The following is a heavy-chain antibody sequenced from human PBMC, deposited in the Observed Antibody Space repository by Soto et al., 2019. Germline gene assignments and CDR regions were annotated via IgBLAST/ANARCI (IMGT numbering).Heavy chain of an antibody. J-gene: IGHJ5*02. CDR3: ARGWIRYFDWPLGFDP. V-gene: IGHV4-59*01. D-gene: IGHD3-9*01. CDR2: IYYSGST. CDR1: GGSIDNYY. Sequence: SETLSLTCTVSGGSIDNYYWSWIRQPPGKGLEWIGYIYYSGSTKYNPSLKSRVTISADTSKNQFFLKLSSVTAADTAVYYCARGWIRYFDWPLGFDPWGQGTRVTVSS.